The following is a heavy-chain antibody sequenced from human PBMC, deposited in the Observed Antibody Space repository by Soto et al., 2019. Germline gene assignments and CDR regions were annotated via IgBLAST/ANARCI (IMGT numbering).Heavy chain of an antibody. CDR2: IYYTGST. V-gene: IGHV4-59*02. J-gene: IGHJ6*02. CDR3: VRDRRLTGHYYYYGMDV. Sequence: SETLSLTCNISGSSVSTYYWSWVRQPPGKGLEYIGYIYYTGSTNYNPSLMSRVTILIDTSKNQFSLKLTSVTAADTAVYYCVRDRRLTGHYYYYGMDVWGQGTTVTVSS. CDR1: GSSVSTYY. D-gene: IGHD3-9*01.